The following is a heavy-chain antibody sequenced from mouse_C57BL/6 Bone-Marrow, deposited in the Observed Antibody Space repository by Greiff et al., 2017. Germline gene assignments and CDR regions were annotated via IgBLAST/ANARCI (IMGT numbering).Heavy chain of an antibody. CDR3: ARDGYDGAWFAY. D-gene: IGHD2-2*01. CDR2: IDPSDSYT. CDR1: GYTFTSYW. Sequence: VQLQQPGAELVMPGASVKLSCKASGYTFTSYWMHWVKQRPGQGLEWIGEIDPSDSYTNYNQKFKGKSTLTVDKSSSTAYMQLSSLTSEDSAVYCCARDGYDGAWFAYWGQGTLVTVSA. V-gene: IGHV1-69*01. J-gene: IGHJ3*01.